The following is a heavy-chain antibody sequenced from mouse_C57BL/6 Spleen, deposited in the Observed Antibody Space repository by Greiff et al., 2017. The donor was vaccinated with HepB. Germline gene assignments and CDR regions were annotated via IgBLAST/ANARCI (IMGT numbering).Heavy chain of an antibody. CDR1: GFTFSSYA. V-gene: IGHV5-9-1*02. Sequence: EVKLMESGEGLVKPGGSLKLSCAASGFTFSSYAMSWVRQTPEKRLEWVAYISSGGDYIYYADTVKGRFTISRDNARNTLYLQMSSLKSEDTAMYYCTRGGNGSLYAMDYWGQGTSVTVSS. CDR2: ISSGGDYI. CDR3: TRGGNGSLYAMDY. J-gene: IGHJ4*01. D-gene: IGHD1-1*01.